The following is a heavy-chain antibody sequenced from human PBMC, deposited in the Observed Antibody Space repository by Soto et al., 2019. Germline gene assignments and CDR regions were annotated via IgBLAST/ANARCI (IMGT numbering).Heavy chain of an antibody. CDR1: GYTFTSYG. CDR2: ISAYNGNT. D-gene: IGHD3-22*01. J-gene: IGHJ4*02. V-gene: IGHV1-18*01. Sequence: QVQLVQSGAEVKKPGASVKVSCKASGYTFTSYGISWVRQAPGQGLEWMGWISAYNGNTNYAQKLQGRVTMTTDTSTSTAYMELRSLRSDDTAVYYCARDRSDYYDSSGYLVVDYWGQGTLVTVSS. CDR3: ARDRSDYYDSSGYLVVDY.